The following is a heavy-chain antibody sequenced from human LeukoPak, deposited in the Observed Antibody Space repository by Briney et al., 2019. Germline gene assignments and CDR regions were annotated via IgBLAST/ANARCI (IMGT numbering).Heavy chain of an antibody. Sequence: GGSLRLSCAASGFIFSNDAMHWVRQAPGKGLEWVAFIWFDGSNKHYADSVKGRFTISRDNSEDTLYLQMNSLRAEDTALYYCANKGSSGWRFDYWGQGTLVTVSS. J-gene: IGHJ4*02. CDR1: GFIFSNDA. D-gene: IGHD6-19*01. V-gene: IGHV3-30*02. CDR2: IWFDGSNK. CDR3: ANKGSSGWRFDY.